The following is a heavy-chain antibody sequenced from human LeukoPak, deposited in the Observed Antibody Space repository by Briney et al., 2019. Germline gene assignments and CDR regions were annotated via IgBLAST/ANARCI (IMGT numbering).Heavy chain of an antibody. V-gene: IGHV3-23*01. D-gene: IGHD3-9*01. CDR2: ISGSGGST. J-gene: IGHJ4*02. CDR1: GFSFSSYA. Sequence: PGGSLRLSCAASGFSFSSYAMSWVRQAPGKGLEWVSAISGSGGSTYYADSVKGRFTISRDNSKNTLYLQMNSLRAGDTAVYYCAKGWAYYDILTGLFDYWGQGTLVTVSS. CDR3: AKGWAYYDILTGLFDY.